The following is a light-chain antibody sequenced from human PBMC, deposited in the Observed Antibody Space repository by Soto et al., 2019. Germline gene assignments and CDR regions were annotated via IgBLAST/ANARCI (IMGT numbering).Light chain of an antibody. J-gene: IGLJ1*01. CDR1: SSDVCGYNY. CDR2: EVS. V-gene: IGLV2-14*01. Sequence: QYVLTQPASVSGSPGQSITISCTGTSSDVCGYNYVSWYQQHPGKAPKLMIYEVSNRPSGVSNRFSGSKSGNTASLTISGLQAEDEADYYCSSYTSSSTPYVFGTGTQLTVL. CDR3: SSYTSSSTPYV.